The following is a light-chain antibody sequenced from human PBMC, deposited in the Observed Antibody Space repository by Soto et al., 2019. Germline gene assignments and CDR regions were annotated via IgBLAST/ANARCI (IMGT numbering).Light chain of an antibody. J-gene: IGKJ1*01. CDR1: QSISRW. V-gene: IGKV1-5*01. CDR2: DAS. Sequence: DIQMTQSPSTLSASVGDRVIITCRASQSISRWLAWYQQKPGKAPKILIYDASSLQSGAPSRFSGSGSGTEFTLTISSLQPDYFATYYCQQYNSYSPRTFGQGTKVEIK. CDR3: QQYNSYSPRT.